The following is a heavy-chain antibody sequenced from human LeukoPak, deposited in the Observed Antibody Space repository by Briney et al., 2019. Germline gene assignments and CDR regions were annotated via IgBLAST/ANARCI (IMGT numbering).Heavy chain of an antibody. CDR3: ATGYGSGNACDY. CDR1: GFTFSDYY. J-gene: IGHJ4*02. CDR2: ISSTSIYT. D-gene: IGHD3-10*01. V-gene: IGHV3-11*05. Sequence: GGSLRLSCAASGFTFSDYYMSWIRQAPGKGLEWVSDISSTSIYTNYADSVKGRFTISRDNAKNSLYLQMNSLRAEDTAVYYCATGYGSGNACDYWGQGTLVTVSS.